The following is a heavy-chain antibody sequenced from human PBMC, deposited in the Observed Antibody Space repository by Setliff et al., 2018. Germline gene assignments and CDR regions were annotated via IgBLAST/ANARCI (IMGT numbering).Heavy chain of an antibody. CDR1: GYTFTNYW. CDR2: LKPGDSGI. V-gene: IGHV5-51*01. CDR3: VRHPYYDSSGYYSYFDY. D-gene: IGHD3-22*01. J-gene: IGHJ4*02. Sequence: PVESLKISCQGSGYTFTNYWIGWVRQMPGKGLEWMGILKPGDSGIRYSPSFQGQVTLSADTSIATAYLHWTSLKASDTAMYYCVRHPYYDSSGYYSYFDYWGQGALVPSPQ.